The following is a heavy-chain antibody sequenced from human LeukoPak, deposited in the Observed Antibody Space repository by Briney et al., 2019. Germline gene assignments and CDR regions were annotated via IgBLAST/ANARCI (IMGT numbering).Heavy chain of an antibody. CDR1: GFTFSNAW. CDR3: TTGITMVRGVIHLIDY. CDR2: VKGKAGGGST. V-gene: IGHV3-15*01. Sequence: GGSLRLSCAASGFTFSNAWMSWVRQAPGKGLEWVGRVKGKAGGGSTDYAAPVKGRFTISRDESKNTLYLQMNSLKTEDTAVYYCTTGITMVRGVIHLIDYWGQGTLVTVSS. D-gene: IGHD3-10*01. J-gene: IGHJ4*02.